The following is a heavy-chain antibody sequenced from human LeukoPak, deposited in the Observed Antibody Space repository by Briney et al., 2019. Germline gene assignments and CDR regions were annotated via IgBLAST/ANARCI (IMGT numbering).Heavy chain of an antibody. CDR3: AGSYSGSYYEDY. CDR1: GFTFRSFA. J-gene: IGHJ4*02. CDR2: VSTDGSNQ. V-gene: IGHV3-30-3*01. D-gene: IGHD1-26*01. Sequence: GSLRLSCAASGFTFRSFAMHWVRQAPGKGLEWVAVVSTDGSNQYYADSVKGRFTISRDNSKNTLYLQMNSLRVEDTAVYYCAGSYSGSYYEDYWGQGTLVTVSS.